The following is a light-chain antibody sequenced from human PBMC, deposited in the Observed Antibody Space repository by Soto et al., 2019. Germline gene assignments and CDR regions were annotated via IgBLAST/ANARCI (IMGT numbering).Light chain of an antibody. Sequence: EIVINPSPDTRSVSLGARDTLSFRASQSVSSYLAWYQQKPGQAPRLLMYEASNRATGIPARFSGGGSGTDFTLTISSLEPEDFAVYYCRQRSDWPWTFGQGTKVDIK. V-gene: IGKV3-11*01. CDR3: RQRSDWPWT. CDR1: QSVSSY. CDR2: EAS. J-gene: IGKJ1*01.